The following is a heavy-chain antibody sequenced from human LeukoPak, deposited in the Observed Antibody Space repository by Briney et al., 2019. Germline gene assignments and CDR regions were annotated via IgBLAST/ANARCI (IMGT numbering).Heavy chain of an antibody. CDR1: GFTFSSYG. V-gene: IGHV3-33*01. J-gene: IGHJ6*03. D-gene: IGHD1-14*01. CDR2: IWYDGSNK. CDR3: ARATSPYYYYYMDV. Sequence: GGSLTLSCAASGFTFSSYGMHWVRQAPGKGLEWVAVIWYDGSNKYYADSVKGRFTISRDNSKNTLYLQMNSLRAEDTAVYYCARATSPYYYYYMDVWGKGTTVTVSS.